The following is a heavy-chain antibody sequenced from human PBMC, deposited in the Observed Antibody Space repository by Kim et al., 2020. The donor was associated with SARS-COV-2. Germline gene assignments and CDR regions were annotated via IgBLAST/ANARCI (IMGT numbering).Heavy chain of an antibody. Sequence: GGSLRLSCAASGFTFSSYSMNWVRQAPGKGLEWVSSISSSSSYIYYADSVKGRFTISRDNAKNSLYLQMISLRAEDTAVYYCARGVRLEIYYYYYMDVWGKRTTVTVSS. V-gene: IGHV3-21*01. D-gene: IGHD1-1*01. CDR2: ISSSSSYI. J-gene: IGHJ6*03. CDR1: GFTFSSYS. CDR3: ARGVRLEIYYYYYMDV.